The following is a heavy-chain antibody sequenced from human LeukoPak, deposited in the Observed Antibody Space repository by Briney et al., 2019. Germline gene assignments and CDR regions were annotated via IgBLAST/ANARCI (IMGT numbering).Heavy chain of an antibody. CDR1: GFTFSSYA. Sequence: GGSLRLSCAASGFTFSSYAMSWVRQAPGKGLEWVSAISGSGGSKYYADSVKGRFTISRDNSKNTLYLQRNSPRAEDTAVYYYAKSTVTSYYMDVWGKGTTVTVSS. D-gene: IGHD4-17*01. J-gene: IGHJ6*03. CDR3: AKSTVTSYYMDV. V-gene: IGHV3-23*01. CDR2: ISGSGGSK.